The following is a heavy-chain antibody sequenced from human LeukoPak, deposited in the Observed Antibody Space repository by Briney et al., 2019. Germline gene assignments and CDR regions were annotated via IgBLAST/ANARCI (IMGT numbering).Heavy chain of an antibody. J-gene: IGHJ5*02. CDR2: MNPKSGNS. CDR3: AIWEPAPNAFDP. Sequence: APVRVSCKASGNTLTTYDFNWVRQASGQGLEWMGWMNPKSGNSGYAESFQGRISLDINRSTDTAYMELTSLRSEDTAVYYCAIWEPAPNAFDPWGQGTLVTVSS. CDR1: GNTLTTYD. D-gene: IGHD1-14*01. V-gene: IGHV1-8*01.